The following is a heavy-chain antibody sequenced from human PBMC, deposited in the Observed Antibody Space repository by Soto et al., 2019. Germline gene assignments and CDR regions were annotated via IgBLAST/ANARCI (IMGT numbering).Heavy chain of an antibody. V-gene: IGHV3-21*06. CDR1: GFTFTSYS. D-gene: IGHD6-19*01. J-gene: IGHJ4*02. CDR3: ARDHGSGWLDY. Sequence: PGGSLRLSCAASGFTFTSYSMNWVRQAPGKGLEWVSSISRSSNYIYYADSVKGRFTISRDNAKNSLYLQMNSLRAEDTAVYYCARDHGSGWLDYWGQGTLVTVSS. CDR2: ISRSSNYI.